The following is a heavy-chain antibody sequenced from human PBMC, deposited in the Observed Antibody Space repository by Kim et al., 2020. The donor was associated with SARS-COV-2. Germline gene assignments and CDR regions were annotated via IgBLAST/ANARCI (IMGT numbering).Heavy chain of an antibody. CDR1: GFTFGDYA. Sequence: GGSLRLSCTASGFTFGDYAMSWFRQAPGKGLEWVGFIRSKAYGGTTEYAASVKGRFTISRDDSKSIAYLQMNSLKTEDTAVYYCTRRRGIAVAGPEGGFLWSDYYYYGMDVWGQGTTVTVSS. D-gene: IGHD6-19*01. CDR2: IRSKAYGGTT. CDR3: TRRRGIAVAGPEGGFLWSDYYYYGMDV. V-gene: IGHV3-49*03. J-gene: IGHJ6*02.